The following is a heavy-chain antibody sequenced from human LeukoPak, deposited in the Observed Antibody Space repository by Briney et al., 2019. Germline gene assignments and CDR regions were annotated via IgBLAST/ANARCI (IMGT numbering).Heavy chain of an antibody. J-gene: IGHJ4*02. CDR2: ISSSSSYI. V-gene: IGHV3-21*01. D-gene: IGHD3-3*02. Sequence: GGSLRLSCAASGFTFSSYSMDWVRQAPGKGLEWVSSISSSSSYIYYADSVKGRFTISRDNAKNSLYLQMDSLRAEDTAVYYCARRDSISDYWGQGTLVTVSS. CDR1: GFTFSSYS. CDR3: ARRDSISDY.